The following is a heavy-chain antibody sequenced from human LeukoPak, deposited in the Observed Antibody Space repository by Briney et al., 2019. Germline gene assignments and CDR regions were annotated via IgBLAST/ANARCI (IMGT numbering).Heavy chain of an antibody. CDR3: TGGDSIDY. Sequence: GGSLRLSCAASGFTFSDYYMSWIRQAPGKGLEWVGFIRSKAYGGTAEYAASGKGRFTISRDDSKSIAYLQMNSLKTEDTAVYYCTGGDSIDYWGQGTLVTVPS. D-gene: IGHD2-21*02. J-gene: IGHJ4*02. CDR1: GFTFSDYY. CDR2: IRSKAYGGTA. V-gene: IGHV3-49*03.